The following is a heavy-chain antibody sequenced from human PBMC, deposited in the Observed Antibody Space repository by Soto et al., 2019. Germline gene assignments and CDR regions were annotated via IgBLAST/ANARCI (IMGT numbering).Heavy chain of an antibody. CDR2: FDPEDGET. D-gene: IGHD6-19*01. CDR1: GYTLTELS. CDR3: ATLWAEVPVAGYYFDY. V-gene: IGHV1-24*01. J-gene: IGHJ4*02. Sequence: ASVKVSCKVSGYTLTELSMHWVRQAPGKGLEWMGGFDPEDGETIYAQKFQGRVTMTEDTSTDTAYMELSSLRSEDTAVYYCATLWAEVPVAGYYFDYWGQGTLVTVSS.